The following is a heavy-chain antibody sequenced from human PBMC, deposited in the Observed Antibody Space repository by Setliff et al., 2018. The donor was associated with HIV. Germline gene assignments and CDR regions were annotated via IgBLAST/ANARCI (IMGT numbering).Heavy chain of an antibody. CDR1: GYSFINYG. CDR3: ARARLQGIVTAVGPRDNCLDP. Sequence: VASVKVSCKASGYSFINYGISWVRQAPGQGLEWMGWISAYTGHTDYASRLLGRVTLTTDTSTSTAYMELRSLSSDDTAVYFCARARLQGIVTAVGPRDNCLDPWGQGTRVTVS. V-gene: IGHV1-18*01. D-gene: IGHD3-9*01. CDR2: ISAYTGHT. J-gene: IGHJ5*02.